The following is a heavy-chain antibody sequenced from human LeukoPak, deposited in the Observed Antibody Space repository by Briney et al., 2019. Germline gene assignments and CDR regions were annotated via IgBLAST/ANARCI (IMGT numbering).Heavy chain of an antibody. Sequence: ASVKVSCKASGYTFTDYYMHWVRQTPGQGLEWMGWINPNSGGAHYAQKFQGRVTMTRDTSISTAYMELSRLTSGDTAVYYCARSTHVEMATSRFFDLWGRGTLVTVSS. J-gene: IGHJ2*01. V-gene: IGHV1-2*02. CDR2: INPNSGGA. CDR1: GYTFTDYY. D-gene: IGHD5-24*01. CDR3: ARSTHVEMATSRFFDL.